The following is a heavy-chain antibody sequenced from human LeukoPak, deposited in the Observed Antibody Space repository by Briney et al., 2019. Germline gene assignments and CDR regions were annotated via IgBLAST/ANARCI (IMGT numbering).Heavy chain of an antibody. CDR3: ARDLSGCSGGSCRAAYYYYYMDV. Sequence: PSETLSLTCTVSGGSISSYYWSWIRQPAGKGLEWIGRIYTSGSTNYNPSLKSRVTISVDKSKDQFSLKLSSVTAADTAVYYCARDLSGCSGGSCRAAYYYYYMDVWGNGTTVTVSS. CDR1: GGSISSYY. D-gene: IGHD2-15*01. CDR2: IYTSGST. V-gene: IGHV4-4*07. J-gene: IGHJ6*03.